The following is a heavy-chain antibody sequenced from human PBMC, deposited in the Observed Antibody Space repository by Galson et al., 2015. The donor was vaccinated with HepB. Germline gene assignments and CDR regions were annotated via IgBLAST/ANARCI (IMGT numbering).Heavy chain of an antibody. J-gene: IGHJ6*03. CDR1: GYTFTSYY. Sequence: SGAEVKKPGESLRISCKASGYTFTSYYMHWVRQAPGQGLEWMGIINPSGGSTSYAQKFQGRVTITADESTSTAYMELSSLRSEDTAVYYCARGPSSSYYYYYMDVWGKGTTVTVSS. CDR2: INPSGGST. D-gene: IGHD2/OR15-2a*01. CDR3: ARGPSSSYYYYYMDV. V-gene: IGHV1-46*01.